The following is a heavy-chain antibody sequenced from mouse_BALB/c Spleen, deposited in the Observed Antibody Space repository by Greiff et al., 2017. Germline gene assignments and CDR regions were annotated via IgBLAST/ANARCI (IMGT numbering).Heavy chain of an antibody. V-gene: IGHV5-6-5*01. CDR1: GFTFSSYA. CDR3: ARGVYYRYGDWYFDV. Sequence: DVMLVESGGGLVKPGGSLKLSCAASGFTFSSYAMSWVRQTPEKRLEWVASISSGGSTYYPDSVKGRFTISRDNARNILYLQMSSLRSEDTAMYYCARGVYYRYGDWYFDVWGAGTTVTVSS. CDR2: ISSGGST. D-gene: IGHD2-14*01. J-gene: IGHJ1*01.